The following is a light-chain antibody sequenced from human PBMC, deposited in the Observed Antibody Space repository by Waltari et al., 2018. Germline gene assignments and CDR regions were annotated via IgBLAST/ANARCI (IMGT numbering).Light chain of an antibody. J-gene: IGKJ5*01. CDR1: QSVSSY. CDR2: DAS. V-gene: IGKV3-11*01. CDR3: PQRSNWPPIT. Sequence: ESGLTQSPATLSLSPGERDTRSCRASQSVSSYLAWYQQQPGQAPRLLIYDASNRATAIPARFSGSGSGTDFTLTISSLEPEDFAVYYCPQRSNWPPITFGPGTRLEIK.